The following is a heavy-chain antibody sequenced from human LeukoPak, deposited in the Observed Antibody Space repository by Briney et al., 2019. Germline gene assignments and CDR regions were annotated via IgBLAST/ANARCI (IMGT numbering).Heavy chain of an antibody. CDR3: ARERIAARHYYYMDV. CDR1: GYTFTSYG. D-gene: IGHD6-6*01. V-gene: IGHV1-18*01. Sequence: ASVKVSCKASGYTFTSYGISWVRQAPGQGLEWMGWISAYNGNTNYAQKLQGRVTMTTDTSTSTAYMELRSLRSDDTAVCYCARERIAARHYYYMDVWGKGTTVTVSS. J-gene: IGHJ6*03. CDR2: ISAYNGNT.